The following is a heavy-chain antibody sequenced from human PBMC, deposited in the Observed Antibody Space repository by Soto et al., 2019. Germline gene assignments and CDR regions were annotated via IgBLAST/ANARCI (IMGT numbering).Heavy chain of an antibody. J-gene: IGHJ5*02. D-gene: IGHD1-1*01. CDR3: VRDGTKNLRDWFDP. CDR2: IYATGTT. Sequence: PSETLCITCTFSGASISVFYWSWIRKSAGKGLEWIGRIYATGTTDYNPSLKRRVMMSVDTSKKQFSLKLRSVTAADTAVYYCVRDGTKNLRDWFDPWGQGISVTVSS. CDR1: GASISVFY. V-gene: IGHV4-4*07.